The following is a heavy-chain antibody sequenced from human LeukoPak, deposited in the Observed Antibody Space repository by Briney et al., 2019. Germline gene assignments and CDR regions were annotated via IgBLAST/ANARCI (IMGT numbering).Heavy chain of an antibody. J-gene: IGHJ2*01. Sequence: PSETLSLTCTVSGGSISSYYWSWIRQPPGKGLEWIGYIYYSGSTNYNPSLKSRVTISVDTSKNQFSLKLSSVTAADTAVYYCARFSREISIVVVPAAISWYFDLWGRGTLVTVSS. CDR3: ARFSREISIVVVPAAISWYFDL. CDR2: IYYSGST. CDR1: GGSISSYY. V-gene: IGHV4-59*01. D-gene: IGHD2-2*01.